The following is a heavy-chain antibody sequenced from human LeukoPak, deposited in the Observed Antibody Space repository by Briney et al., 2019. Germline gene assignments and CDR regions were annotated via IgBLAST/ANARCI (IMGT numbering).Heavy chain of an antibody. J-gene: IGHJ3*02. V-gene: IGHV4-59*01. CDR3: AREGYSSGGYAFDI. CDR1: GGSISSYY. D-gene: IGHD6-25*01. CDR2: IYYSGST. Sequence: TSETLSLTCTVSGGSISSYYWSWIRQPPGKGLEWIGYIYYSGSTNYNPSLKSRVTISVDTSKNQFSLKLSSVTAADTAVYYCAREGYSSGGYAFDIWGQGTMVTVSS.